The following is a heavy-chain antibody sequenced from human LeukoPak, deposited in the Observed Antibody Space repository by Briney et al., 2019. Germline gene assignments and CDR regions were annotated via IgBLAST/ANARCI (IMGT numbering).Heavy chain of an antibody. J-gene: IGHJ6*03. CDR2: ISAYNGNT. CDR3: ARGEPAAMAGYYYYMGV. V-gene: IGHV1-18*01. D-gene: IGHD2-2*01. Sequence: ASVKVSCKASGYTFTSYGISWVRQAPGQGLEWMGWISAYNGNTNYAQKLQGRVTMTTDTSTSTAYMELRSLRSDDTAVYYCARGEPAAMAGYYYYMGVWGKGTTVTVSS. CDR1: GYTFTSYG.